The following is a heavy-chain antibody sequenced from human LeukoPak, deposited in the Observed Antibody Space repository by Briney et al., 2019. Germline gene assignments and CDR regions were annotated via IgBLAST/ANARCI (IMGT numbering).Heavy chain of an antibody. D-gene: IGHD6-19*01. J-gene: IGHJ4*02. CDR1: GFTFSSYE. Sequence: PGGSLRLSCAASGFTFSSYEMNWVRQAPGKGLEWVAIISYGGSNKYYADSVKGRFTISRDNSKNMVYLQMSSLRPEDTAVYYCAKEMGSGWFCDGWGQGTLVTVS. CDR2: ISYGGSNK. CDR3: AKEMGSGWFCDG. V-gene: IGHV3-30*18.